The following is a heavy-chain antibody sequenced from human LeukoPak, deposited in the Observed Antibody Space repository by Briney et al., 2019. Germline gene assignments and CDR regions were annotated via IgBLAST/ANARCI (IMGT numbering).Heavy chain of an antibody. CDR1: GFTVSSNY. J-gene: IGHJ4*02. CDR3: AKEATGNYPFDY. V-gene: IGHV3-53*01. D-gene: IGHD1-7*01. CDR2: IYSGGST. Sequence: GGSLRLSCAASGFTVSSNYMSWVRQAPGKGLEWVSVIYSGGSTYYADSVKGRFTISRDNSKNTLNLQMNSLRAEDTAVYYCAKEATGNYPFDYWGQGTLVTVSS.